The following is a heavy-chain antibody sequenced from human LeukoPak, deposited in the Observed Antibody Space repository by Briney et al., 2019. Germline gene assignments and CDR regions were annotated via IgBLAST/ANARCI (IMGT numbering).Heavy chain of an antibody. J-gene: IGHJ4*02. CDR3: AKAVGGPGIAAAGAN. D-gene: IGHD6-13*01. CDR1: GFTFSSYA. V-gene: IGHV3-23*01. Sequence: PGGSLRLSCAASGFTFSSYAMSWVRQAPGKGLEWVSAISGSGGSTYYADSVKGRFTISRDNSKNTLYLQMNSLRAEDTAVYYCAKAVGGPGIAAAGANWGQGTLVTVSS. CDR2: ISGSGGST.